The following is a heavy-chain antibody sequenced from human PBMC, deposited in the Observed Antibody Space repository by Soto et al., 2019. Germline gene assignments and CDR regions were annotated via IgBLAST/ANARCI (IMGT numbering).Heavy chain of an antibody. CDR2: IYYSGST. V-gene: IGHV4-59*08. D-gene: IGHD1-26*01. CDR1: GGSISSDY. CDR3: AGHVSGSYYGDWFDP. Sequence: SETLSLTCTVSGGSISSDYWSWIRQPPGKGLEWIGYIYYSGSTNYNPSLKSRVTISVDTSKNQFSLKLSSVTAADTAVYYCAGHVSGSYYGDWFDPWGQGTLVTVSS. J-gene: IGHJ5*02.